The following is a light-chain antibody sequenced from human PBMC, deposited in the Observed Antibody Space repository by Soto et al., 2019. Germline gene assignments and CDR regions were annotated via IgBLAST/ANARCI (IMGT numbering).Light chain of an antibody. J-gene: IGKJ5*01. CDR3: QQYENLPT. CDR2: DAS. Sequence: DIQMTQSPSTLSASGGERVTITCRASQSISSWLAWYQQKPGRAPKLLIYDASNLEAGVPSRFRGSGSGTDFTFTISRLQPEDIATYYCQQYENLPTFGQGTRLEI. V-gene: IGKV1-33*01. CDR1: QSISSW.